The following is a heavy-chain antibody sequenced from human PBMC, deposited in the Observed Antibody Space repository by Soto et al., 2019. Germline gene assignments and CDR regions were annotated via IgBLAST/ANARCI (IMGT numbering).Heavy chain of an antibody. J-gene: IGHJ6*02. CDR2: ISAYNGNT. V-gene: IGHV1-18*01. CDR3: ARDRARYAPEYYDFWSGYEMFYYYGMYV. CDR1: GYTFTSYG. D-gene: IGHD3-3*01. Sequence: ASVKVSCKASGYTFTSYGISWVRQAPGQGLEWMGWISAYNGNTNYAQKLQGRVTMTTDTSTSTAYMELRSLRSDDTAVYYCARDRARYAPEYYDFWSGYEMFYYYGMYVWGQGTTVTVSS.